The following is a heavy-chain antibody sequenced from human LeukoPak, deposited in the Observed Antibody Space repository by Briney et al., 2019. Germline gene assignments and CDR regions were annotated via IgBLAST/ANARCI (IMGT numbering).Heavy chain of an antibody. CDR2: IHYSGST. CDR3: AREPFI. V-gene: IGHV4-39*07. D-gene: IGHD2/OR15-2a*01. Sequence: SETLSLTCTVSGGSISSSSYYWGWIRQPPGKGLEWIGNIHYSGSTYYNPSLKSRVTISVATSKNQFSLKLNSVTAADTAVYYCAREPFIWGQGTMVTVSS. J-gene: IGHJ3*02. CDR1: GGSISSSSYY.